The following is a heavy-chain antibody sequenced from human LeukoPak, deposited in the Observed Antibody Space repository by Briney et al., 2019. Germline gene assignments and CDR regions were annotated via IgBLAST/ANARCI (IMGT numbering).Heavy chain of an antibody. CDR3: AKDINWFAGIVVVPAVDY. CDR1: GFTFSSYG. Sequence: LSGGSLRLSCAASGFTFSSYGMNWVRQAPGKGLEWVSYISSSSTSIYYADSVKGRFTISRDNSKNTLYLQMNSLRAEDTAVYYCAKDINWFAGIVVVPAVDYWGQGTLVTVSS. J-gene: IGHJ4*02. V-gene: IGHV3-48*01. D-gene: IGHD2-2*01. CDR2: ISSSSTSI.